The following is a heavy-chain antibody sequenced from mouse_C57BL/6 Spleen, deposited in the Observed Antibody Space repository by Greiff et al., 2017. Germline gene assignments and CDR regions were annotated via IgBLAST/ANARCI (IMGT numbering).Heavy chain of an antibody. V-gene: IGHV1-50*01. CDR3: ARTDGDYAMDY. Sequence: QVQLQQPGAELVKPGASVKLSCKASAYTFTSYWMQWVKQRPGQGLEWIGEIDPSDSYTNYNQKFKGKATLTVDTSSSTAYMQLSSLTSEDSAVYYCARTDGDYAMDYWGQGTSVTVSS. CDR2: IDPSDSYT. J-gene: IGHJ4*01. CDR1: AYTFTSYW.